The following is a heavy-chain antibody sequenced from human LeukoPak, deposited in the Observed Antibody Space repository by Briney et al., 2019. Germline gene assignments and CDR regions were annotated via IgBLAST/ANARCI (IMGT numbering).Heavy chain of an antibody. J-gene: IGHJ6*02. CDR3: ARGLHGPDENDYGDYQYYYYGMDV. V-gene: IGHV1-8*01. D-gene: IGHD4-17*01. Sequence: ASVKVSCKASGYTFTSYDINWVRQATGQGLEWMGWMNPNSGNTGYAQKFQGRVTMTRNASISTAYMELSSLRSEDTAVYYCARGLHGPDENDYGDYQYYYYGMDVWGQGTTVTVSS. CDR1: GYTFTSYD. CDR2: MNPNSGNT.